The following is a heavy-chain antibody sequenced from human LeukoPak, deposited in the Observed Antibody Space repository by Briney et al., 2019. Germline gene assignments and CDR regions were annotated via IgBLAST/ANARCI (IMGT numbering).Heavy chain of an antibody. CDR2: ISSSSSYI. D-gene: IGHD1-1*01. J-gene: IGHJ5*02. CDR3: AGGTLNWFDP. V-gene: IGHV3-21*01. Sequence: GGSLRLSCAASGFTFSSYSMNWVRQAPGEGMEWVSSISSSSSYIYYADSVKGRFTISRDNAKNSLYLQMNSLRAEDTAVYYCAGGTLNWFDPWGQGTLVTVSS. CDR1: GFTFSSYS.